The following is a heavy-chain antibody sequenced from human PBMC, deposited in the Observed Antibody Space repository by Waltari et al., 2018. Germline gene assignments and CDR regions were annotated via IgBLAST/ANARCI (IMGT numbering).Heavy chain of an antibody. D-gene: IGHD3-16*01. CDR1: GGSFSDYY. Sequence: QVQLQQWGAGLLKPSETLSLTCAVYGGSFSDYYWSWIRQPPGKGLEWIGEINHNGSTHYNPSLRSRITISIDTAKNQFSLKLNSVTAADTAVYYCARVQDYVRDYWGQGTLVTVSS. CDR2: INHNGST. J-gene: IGHJ4*02. V-gene: IGHV4-34*02. CDR3: ARVQDYVRDY.